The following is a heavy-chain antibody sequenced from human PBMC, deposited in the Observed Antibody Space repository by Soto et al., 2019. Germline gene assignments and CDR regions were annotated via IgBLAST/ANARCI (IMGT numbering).Heavy chain of an antibody. Sequence: QVQLQESGPGLVKPSETLSLTCTVSGGSISNYYWSWIRQTPGKGLEWIGYIYYSGSTNYNPSLQSRVTISVDTSKNQCSLKLSSVTAADTAVYYCAREAVRDDFWSGYYSPYYYFYMDVWGKGTTVTVSS. J-gene: IGHJ6*03. CDR3: AREAVRDDFWSGYYSPYYYFYMDV. CDR1: GGSISNYY. D-gene: IGHD3-3*01. CDR2: IYYSGST. V-gene: IGHV4-59*01.